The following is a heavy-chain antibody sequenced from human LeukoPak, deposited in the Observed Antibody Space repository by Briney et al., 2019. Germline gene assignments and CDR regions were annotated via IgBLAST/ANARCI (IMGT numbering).Heavy chain of an antibody. CDR3: AKTRFESYYVPNAFDI. CDR1: GFTFSSYA. Sequence: PGGSLRLSCAASGFTFSSYAMSWVRQAPGKGLKWVSAISGSGGSTYYADSVKGRFTISRDNSKNTLYLQMNSLRAEDTAVYYCAKTRFESYYVPNAFDIWGQGTMVTVSS. CDR2: ISGSGGST. D-gene: IGHD3-10*02. V-gene: IGHV3-23*01. J-gene: IGHJ3*02.